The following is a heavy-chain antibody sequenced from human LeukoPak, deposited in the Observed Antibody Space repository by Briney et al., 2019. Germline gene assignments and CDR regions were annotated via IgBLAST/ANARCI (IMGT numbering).Heavy chain of an antibody. V-gene: IGHV1-69*13. CDR2: IIPIFGTA. CDR3: ARADAWFGRIDY. J-gene: IGHJ4*02. D-gene: IGHD3-10*01. CDR1: GGTFSSYA. Sequence: ASVKVSCKASGGTFSSYAISWVRQAPGQGLEWIGGIIPIFGTANYAQKFQGRVTFTADESTSTAYMELSRLRSEDTAVYYCARADAWFGRIDYWGQGTLVSVSS.